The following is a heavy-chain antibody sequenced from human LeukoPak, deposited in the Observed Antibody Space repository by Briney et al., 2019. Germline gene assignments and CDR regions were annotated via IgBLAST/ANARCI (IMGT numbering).Heavy chain of an antibody. D-gene: IGHD6-19*01. CDR3: ARDESGWYTDYTYYYYGMDV. CDR1: GFPFSSYW. J-gene: IGHJ6*02. CDR2: IKQDGSKK. V-gene: IGHV3-7*01. Sequence: GGSLRLSCVASGFPFSSYWMTWVRQAPGKGLEWVANIKQDGSKKSYVDSVKGQFTISRDNAKNSLYLQMNSLRAEDTAVYYCARDESGWYTDYTYYYYGMDVWGQGTTVTVSS.